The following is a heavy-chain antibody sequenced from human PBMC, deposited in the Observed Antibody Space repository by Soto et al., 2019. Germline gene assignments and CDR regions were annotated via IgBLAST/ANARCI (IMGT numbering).Heavy chain of an antibody. V-gene: IGHV3-30*02. J-gene: IGHJ4*02. D-gene: IGHD1-26*01. CDR2: TRHDGSNT. Sequence: AGGSLRLSCAASGFTFSGYGMHWVRQAPGKGLEWVAITRHDGSNTYYADSVRGRFTISRDNSKKTLYLQMDSLRAEDTAVYYCSRDGVGATTFFGYFDYWGQGTLVTVSS. CDR3: SRDGVGATTFFGYFDY. CDR1: GFTFSGYG.